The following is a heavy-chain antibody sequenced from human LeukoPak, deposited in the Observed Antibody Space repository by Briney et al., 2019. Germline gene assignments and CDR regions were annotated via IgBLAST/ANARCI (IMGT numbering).Heavy chain of an antibody. Sequence: GGSLRLSCAASGFTFSSYGMHWVRQAPGKGLEWVAVIWYDGSNKYYADSVKGRFTISRDNSKNTLYLQMNSLRAEDTAVYYCAKVSGSAPGADYWGHGTLVTVSS. J-gene: IGHJ4*01. CDR1: GFTFSSYG. CDR2: IWYDGSNK. CDR3: AKVSGSAPGADY. D-gene: IGHD3-10*01. V-gene: IGHV3-33*06.